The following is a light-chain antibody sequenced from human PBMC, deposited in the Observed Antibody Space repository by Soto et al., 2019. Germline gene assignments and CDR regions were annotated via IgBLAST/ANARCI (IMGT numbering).Light chain of an antibody. CDR3: QQRSNWWT. CDR1: QSVSSRY. J-gene: IGKJ1*01. Sequence: EILLTQSPGTLSLSPGERATLSCRASQSVSSRYLAWYQQKPGQAPRLLIYDASNRATGIPARFSGSGSGTDFTLTISSLEPEDFAVYYCQQRSNWWTFGQGTKVDIK. CDR2: DAS. V-gene: IGKV3D-20*02.